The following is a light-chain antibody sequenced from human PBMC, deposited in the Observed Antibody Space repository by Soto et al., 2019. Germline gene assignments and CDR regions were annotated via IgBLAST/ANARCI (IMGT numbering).Light chain of an antibody. CDR3: QQYNNWPPIT. Sequence: VMKQSPHTLFLFPEERANLSCRASQSVSSDLAWYQQKPGQAPRLLIYGASARATGIPARFTGSGSGTEFTLTISSLQSEDFAVYYCQQYNNWPPITFGQGTRLEI. CDR1: QSVSSD. CDR2: GAS. J-gene: IGKJ5*01. V-gene: IGKV3-15*01.